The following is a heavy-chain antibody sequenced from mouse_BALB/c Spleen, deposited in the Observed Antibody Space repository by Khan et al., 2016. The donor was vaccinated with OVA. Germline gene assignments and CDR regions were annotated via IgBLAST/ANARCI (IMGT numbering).Heavy chain of an antibody. V-gene: IGHV2-9*02. J-gene: IGHJ2*01. CDR2: IWAGGST. CDR3: AKTKYLTRY. CDR1: GYSLTRYG. Sequence: QVQLKQSGPGLVAPSQSLSITCTVYGYSLTRYGVHWVRQPPGKGLEWQGVIWAGGSTKDNWAVMSRLSISIDNSKSLDFFIMHSLQNDDTAVNYCAKTKYLTRYWGQGTTLTVSS. D-gene: IGHD1-3*01.